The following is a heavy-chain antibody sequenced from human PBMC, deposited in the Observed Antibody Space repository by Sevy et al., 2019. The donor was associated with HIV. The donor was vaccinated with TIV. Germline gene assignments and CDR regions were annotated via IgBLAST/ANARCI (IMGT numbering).Heavy chain of an antibody. D-gene: IGHD1-26*01. J-gene: IGHJ4*02. V-gene: IGHV1-69*06. CDR3: ARGGWELLGGVFDY. CDR1: GGTFSSYA. CDR2: IIPIFGTA. Sequence: ASVKVSCKASGGTFSSYAISWVRQAPGQGLEWMGGIIPIFGTANYAQKFQGRVTITADKSTSTAYMELSSLRSEDTAVYYCARGGWELLGGVFDYWGQGTLVTVSS.